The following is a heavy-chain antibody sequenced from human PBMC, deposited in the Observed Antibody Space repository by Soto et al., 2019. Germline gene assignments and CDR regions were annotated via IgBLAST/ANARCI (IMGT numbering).Heavy chain of an antibody. CDR1: GFTFSSYG. CDR2: ISHDGTNK. J-gene: IGHJ4*02. V-gene: IGHV3-30*18. D-gene: IGHD5-12*01. Sequence: QVQLVESGGGVVQPGRSLRLSCAASGFTFSSYGMHWVRQAPGKGLEWVAVISHDGTNKYYSDSVKGRFTISRDDSKSTMYLQMNSLRTDDTAVYYCVKDPQDWLRSDFDYWGQGTLVTVSS. CDR3: VKDPQDWLRSDFDY.